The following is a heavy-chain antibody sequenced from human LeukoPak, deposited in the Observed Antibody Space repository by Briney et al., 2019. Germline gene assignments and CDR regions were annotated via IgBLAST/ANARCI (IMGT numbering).Heavy chain of an antibody. J-gene: IGHJ4*02. D-gene: IGHD3-16*02. V-gene: IGHV3-15*01. CDR3: SPLSSDY. CDR1: GFTFSNAW. Sequence: GGSLRLSCAASGFTFSNAWMSWVRQAPGKGLEWIGRIRSKIDGGTTEYAAPVKGRFTISRDDSKNTMYLQMNSLKTEDTAVYYCSPLSSDYWGQGTLVTVTS. CDR2: IRSKIDGGTT.